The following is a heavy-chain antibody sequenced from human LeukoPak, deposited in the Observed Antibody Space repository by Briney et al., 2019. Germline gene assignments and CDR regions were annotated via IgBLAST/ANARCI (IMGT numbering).Heavy chain of an antibody. J-gene: IGHJ3*02. CDR3: AKDLGGDCSSTSRYFHAFDI. CDR1: GFTFSSYA. V-gene: IGHV3-23*01. CDR2: ISGSGGST. Sequence: GGSLRLSCAASGFTFSSYAMSWVRQAPGKGLEWVSAISGSGGSTYYADSVKGRFTISRDNSKNTLYLQMNSLRAEDTAVYYCAKDLGGDCSSTSRYFHAFDIWGQGTMVTVSS. D-gene: IGHD2-2*01.